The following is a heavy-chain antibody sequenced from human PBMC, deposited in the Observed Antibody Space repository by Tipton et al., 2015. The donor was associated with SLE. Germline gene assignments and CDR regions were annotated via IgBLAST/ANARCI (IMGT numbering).Heavy chain of an antibody. CDR2: IYHTGST. Sequence: TLSLTCTVSGGSISSGASSWGWIRQPPGKGLEWMGYIYHTGSTYNNPSLKSRVTISVDTSKNQFSLKLSSVTAADTAVYYCARDRPRLRFKSGAFDIWGQGTMVTVSS. CDR1: GGSISSGASS. D-gene: IGHD4-17*01. J-gene: IGHJ3*02. CDR3: ARDRPRLRFKSGAFDI. V-gene: IGHV4-30-2*01.